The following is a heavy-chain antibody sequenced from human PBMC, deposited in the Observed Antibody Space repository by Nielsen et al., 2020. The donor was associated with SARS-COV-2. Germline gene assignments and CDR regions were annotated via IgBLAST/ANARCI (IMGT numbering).Heavy chain of an antibody. CDR2: ISPKSGDT. CDR1: GYTFSVYQ. Sequence: ASVKVSCKTSGYTFSVYQIHWVRQAPGQGLEWMGRISPKSGDTNYAQKFQGRVTMTTDTSINTAYMELSWLRSDDTAVYYCARGDFWSLGKLHYYYVDVWGKGTPVTVSS. D-gene: IGHD3-3*01. CDR3: ARGDFWSLGKLHYYYVDV. J-gene: IGHJ6*03. V-gene: IGHV1-2*06.